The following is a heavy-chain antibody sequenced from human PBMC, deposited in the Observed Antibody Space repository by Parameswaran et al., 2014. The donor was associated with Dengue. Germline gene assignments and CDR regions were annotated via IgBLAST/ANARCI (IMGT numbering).Heavy chain of an antibody. J-gene: IGHJ4*02. V-gene: IGHV4-39*01. D-gene: IGHD3-10*01. CDR2: IYYSGST. CDR3: ARRMRGQIDH. Sequence: WIRQPPGKGLEWIGNIYYSGSTYYNPSLKSRVTISVDTSKNQFSLRLSSVTAADTAVYYCARRMRGQIDHWGQGTLVTVSS.